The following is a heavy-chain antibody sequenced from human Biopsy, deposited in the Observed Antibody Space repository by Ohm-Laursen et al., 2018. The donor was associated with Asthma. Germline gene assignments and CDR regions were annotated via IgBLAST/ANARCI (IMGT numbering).Heavy chain of an antibody. CDR1: GGTFSNYA. CDR3: ASPTYCSGSSCINNYYYALDV. J-gene: IGHJ6*02. Sequence: SVKVSCKASGGTFSNYAISWVRQAPGQGLEWMGGIIPMFGTTNYAQKFQGRVTITADESTNTAYMELSSLRSDDTAVYYCASPTYCSGSSCINNYYYALDVWGQGTTVTVS. V-gene: IGHV1-69*13. D-gene: IGHD2-15*01. CDR2: IIPMFGTT.